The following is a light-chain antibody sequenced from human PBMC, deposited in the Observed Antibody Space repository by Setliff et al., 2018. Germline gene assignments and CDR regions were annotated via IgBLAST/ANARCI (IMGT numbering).Light chain of an antibody. CDR1: NNDVGAYNY. CDR3: SSYTSSSTRV. J-gene: IGLJ1*01. V-gene: IGLV2-14*03. Sequence: QSALTQPASVSGSPGQSVTISCTGTNNDVGAYNYVSWYQQHPGKAPRLMIFDVSNRPSGVSNRFSGSKSGSTASLTISGLQPEDEADYYCSSYTSSSTRVFGTGTKVTVL. CDR2: DVS.